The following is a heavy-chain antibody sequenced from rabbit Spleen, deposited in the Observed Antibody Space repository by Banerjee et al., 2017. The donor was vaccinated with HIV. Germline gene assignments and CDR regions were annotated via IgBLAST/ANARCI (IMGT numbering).Heavy chain of an antibody. Sequence: LEESGGGLVQPEGSLALTCKASGFTISSNYWICWVRQAPGKGLEWIACIYGGSSGATYYASWAKGRFTISKTSSTTVTLQMTSLTVADTATYFCARGGADGALDNYVVYFNLWGPGTLVTVS. CDR2: IYGGSSGAT. CDR1: GFTISSNYW. D-gene: IGHD3-1*01. CDR3: ARGGADGALDNYVVYFNL. J-gene: IGHJ4*01. V-gene: IGHV1S45*01.